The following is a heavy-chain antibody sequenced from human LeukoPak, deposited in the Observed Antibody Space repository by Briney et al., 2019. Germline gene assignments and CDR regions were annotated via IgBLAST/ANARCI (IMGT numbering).Heavy chain of an antibody. CDR2: IDYRGST. D-gene: IGHD5-18*01. CDR3: ARSRSGYSYDHAAFDI. J-gene: IGHJ3*02. V-gene: IGHV4-59*01. Sequence: ASETLSLTCTVSGGSISSYYWSWIRQPPGKGLEWIAYIDYRGSTTYNPSLKSRVTISVDTSRNQFSLKLSSVTAADTAVYYCARSRSGYSYDHAAFDIWGQGTMVTVSS. CDR1: GGSISSYY.